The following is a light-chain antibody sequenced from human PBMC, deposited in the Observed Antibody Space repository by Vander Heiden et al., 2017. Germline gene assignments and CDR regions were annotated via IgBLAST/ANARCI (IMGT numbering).Light chain of an antibody. CDR3: SSYTTTDTVI. CDR2: DFY. Sequence: QSALTPPAPLSGPPGPSTTISCLGTPSHLGLYNHVSWYQQHPGKAPRLLIYDFYSRPSVVSSRCSASRSGHTASLTISGLQTEDEADYYCSSYTTTDTVIFGGGTTLTVL. J-gene: IGLJ2*01. CDR1: PSHLGLYNH. V-gene: IGLV2-14*01.